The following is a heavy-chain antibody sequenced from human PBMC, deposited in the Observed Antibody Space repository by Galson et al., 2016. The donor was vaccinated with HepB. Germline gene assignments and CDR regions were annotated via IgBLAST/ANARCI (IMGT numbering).Heavy chain of an antibody. CDR2: IYYSGGT. CDR1: GGSISSGGYY. Sequence: TLSLTCTVSGGSISSGGYYWSWIRQHPGKGLEWIGYIYYSGGTDYNPSLKSRLTISVDTSKNQFSLRLTSVTAVDTAVYYCARIRARGHNWFDPWGQGTLVTVSS. V-gene: IGHV4-31*03. J-gene: IGHJ5*02. CDR3: ARIRARGHNWFDP.